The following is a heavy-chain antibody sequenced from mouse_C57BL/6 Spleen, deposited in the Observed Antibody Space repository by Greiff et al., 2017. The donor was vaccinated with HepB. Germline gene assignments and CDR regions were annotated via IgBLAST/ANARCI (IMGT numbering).Heavy chain of an antibody. V-gene: IGHV5-16*01. CDR1: GFTFSDYY. J-gene: IGHJ2*01. Sequence: EVMLVESEGGLVQPGSSMKLSCTASGFTFSDYYMAWVRQVPEKGLEWVANINYDGSSTYYLDSLKSRFIISRDNAKNILYLQMSSLKSEDTATYYCAREDIVTTRYFDYWGQGTTLTVSS. CDR2: INYDGSST. D-gene: IGHD2-5*01. CDR3: AREDIVTTRYFDY.